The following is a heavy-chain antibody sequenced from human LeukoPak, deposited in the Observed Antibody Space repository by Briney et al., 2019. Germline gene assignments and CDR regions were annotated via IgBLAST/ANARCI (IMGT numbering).Heavy chain of an antibody. J-gene: IGHJ4*02. CDR1: GFTFSSYA. Sequence: GRSLRLSCAASGFTFSSYAMHWVRQAPGKGLEWVAVISYDGSNKYYADSVKGRFTISRDNSKNTLCLQMNSLRAEDTAVYYCAKSEGRLGTGPFDYWGQGTLVTVSS. V-gene: IGHV3-30-3*01. CDR2: ISYDGSNK. D-gene: IGHD5-18*01. CDR3: AKSEGRLGTGPFDY.